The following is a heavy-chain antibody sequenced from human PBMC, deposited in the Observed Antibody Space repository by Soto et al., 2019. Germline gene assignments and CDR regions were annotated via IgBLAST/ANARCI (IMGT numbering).Heavy chain of an antibody. J-gene: IGHJ4*02. CDR2: IYPGDSDT. D-gene: IGHD3-22*01. Sequence: GESLKISCQGSGYRFTSYWIGWVRQMPGKGLEWMGIIYPGDSDTRYSPSFQGQVTISADKSISTAYLQWSSLKASDTAMYYCARQYLDYYDSSGYPVYFDYWGQGTLVTVSS. CDR3: ARQYLDYYDSSGYPVYFDY. CDR1: GYRFTSYW. V-gene: IGHV5-51*01.